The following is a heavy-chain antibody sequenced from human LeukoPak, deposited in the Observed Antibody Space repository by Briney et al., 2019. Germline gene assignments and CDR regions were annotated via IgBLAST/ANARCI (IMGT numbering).Heavy chain of an antibody. J-gene: IGHJ4*02. Sequence: ASVKVSCKASGYTFTSYGISWVRQAPGQGLEWMGWISAYNGNTNYAQKLQGRVTMTTDTSTSTAYVELRSLRSDDTAVYYCARDSHIVVVPAAILPDYWGQGTLVTVSS. CDR2: ISAYNGNT. D-gene: IGHD2-2*02. V-gene: IGHV1-18*01. CDR3: ARDSHIVVVPAAILPDY. CDR1: GYTFTSYG.